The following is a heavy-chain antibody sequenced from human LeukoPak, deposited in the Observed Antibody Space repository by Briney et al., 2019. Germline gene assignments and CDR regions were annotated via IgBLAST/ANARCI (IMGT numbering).Heavy chain of an antibody. CDR2: IWYDGSNK. D-gene: IGHD4-17*01. CDR1: GFTFSSYG. J-gene: IGHJ4*02. CDR3: ARETTVTTSLDY. V-gene: IGHV3-33*01. Sequence: PGGSLRLSCAASGFTFSSYGMHWVRQAPGKGLEWVAVIWYDGSNKYYADSVKGRFTISRDNSKNTLYLQMNSLRAEDTAVYYCARETTVTTSLDYWGQGTLVTVSS.